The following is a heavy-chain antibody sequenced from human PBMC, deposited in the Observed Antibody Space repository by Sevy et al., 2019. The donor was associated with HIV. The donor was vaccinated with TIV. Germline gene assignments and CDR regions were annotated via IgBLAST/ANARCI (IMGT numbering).Heavy chain of an antibody. D-gene: IGHD2-15*01. J-gene: IGHJ5*02. CDR2: IWYAGSNK. CDR1: GFTFSSYG. Sequence: GGSLRLSCAASGFTFSSYGMHWVRQAPGKGLEWVAVIWYAGSNKYYADSVKGRFTISRDNSKNTLYLQMNSLRAEDTAVYYCAREVGDCSGGSCLNWFDTWGQGTLVTVSS. V-gene: IGHV3-33*01. CDR3: AREVGDCSGGSCLNWFDT.